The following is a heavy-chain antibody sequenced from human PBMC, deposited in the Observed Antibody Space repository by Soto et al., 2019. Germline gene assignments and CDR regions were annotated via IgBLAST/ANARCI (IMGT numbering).Heavy chain of an antibody. V-gene: IGHV4-31*01. CDR1: GGSINDGSYH. Sequence: PSETLSLTCTVSGGSINDGSYHWSWLRQHPGKGLEFIGYIFYTGSKYHNPSLETLVTMSADTSNNEVPLRLHYLTAAATAAYYCARLDYGVSAFDHWGRGTLVTVSS. CDR3: ARLDYGVSAFDH. J-gene: IGHJ4*02. D-gene: IGHD4-17*01. CDR2: IFYTGSK.